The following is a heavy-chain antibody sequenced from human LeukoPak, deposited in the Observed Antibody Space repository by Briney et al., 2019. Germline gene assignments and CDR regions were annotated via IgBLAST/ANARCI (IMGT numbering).Heavy chain of an antibody. V-gene: IGHV1-46*01. D-gene: IGHD3-10*01. CDR1: GYTFTSYY. CDR2: INPSGGST. Sequence: GASVRVSCKASGYTFTSYYMHWVRQAPGQGLEWMGIINPSGGSTSYAQKFQGRVTMTRDTSTSTVYMELSGLRSEDTAVYYCARVVGGGFDYWGQGTLVTVSS. J-gene: IGHJ4*02. CDR3: ARVVGGGFDY.